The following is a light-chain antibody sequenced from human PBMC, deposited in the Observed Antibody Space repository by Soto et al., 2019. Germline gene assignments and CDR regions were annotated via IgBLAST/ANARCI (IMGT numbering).Light chain of an antibody. CDR1: SSNIGAGYA. V-gene: IGLV1-40*01. CDR3: QSYDSSLSGSVV. Sequence: QSVLTQPPSVSGAPGQRVTISCTGSSSNIGAGYAVHWYQQLPGTAPKLLIYGNSNRPSGVPDRFSGSKSGTSASLAITGXXXXXXXXXYCQSYDSSLSGSVVFGGGTKLTVX. CDR2: GNS. J-gene: IGLJ2*01.